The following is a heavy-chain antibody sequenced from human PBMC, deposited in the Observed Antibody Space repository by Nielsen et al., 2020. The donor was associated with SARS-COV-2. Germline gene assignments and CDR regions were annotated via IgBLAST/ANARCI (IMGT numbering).Heavy chain of an antibody. CDR2: ISGSGDRETST. D-gene: IGHD6-6*01. CDR1: GFTFSDYY. Sequence: GGSLRLSCAASGFTFSDYYMTWIRQAPGKGLEWVSGISGSGDRETSTHYADSVRGRFTISRDNSKNTLSLHLNSLRPEDTAVYYCARETIDFTSSFVDIWGQGTLVTVSP. V-gene: IGHV3-11*04. CDR3: ARETIDFTSSFVDI. J-gene: IGHJ5*02.